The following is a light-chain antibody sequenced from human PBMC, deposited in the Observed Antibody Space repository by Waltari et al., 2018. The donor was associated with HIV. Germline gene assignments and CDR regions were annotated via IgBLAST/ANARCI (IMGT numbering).Light chain of an antibody. J-gene: IGLJ3*02. Sequence: QSALTQPAFLSGSRGEPHTISYTGTVSHVGGYNYVSWYQQQPGKAPKLLIYAVSNRPSGVSNRFSGYKSGNTASLTVSGLQTEDEADYYCSSYTNRVTWVFGGGTRLTVL. CDR1: VSHVGGYNY. V-gene: IGLV2-14*01. CDR3: SSYTNRVTWV. CDR2: AVS.